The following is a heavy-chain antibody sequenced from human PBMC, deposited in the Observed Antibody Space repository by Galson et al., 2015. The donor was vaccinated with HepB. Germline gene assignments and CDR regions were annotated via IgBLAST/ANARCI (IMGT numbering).Heavy chain of an antibody. V-gene: IGHV1-69*13. CDR2: IIPIFGTA. Sequence: SVKVSCKASGGTFSSYAISWVRQAPGQGLEWMGGIIPIFGTANYAQKFQGRVTITADESTSTAYMELSSLRSEDTAVYYCARLEVPAAEMSVLGAFDIWGQGTMVTVSS. D-gene: IGHD2-2*01. CDR3: ARLEVPAAEMSVLGAFDI. J-gene: IGHJ3*02. CDR1: GGTFSSYA.